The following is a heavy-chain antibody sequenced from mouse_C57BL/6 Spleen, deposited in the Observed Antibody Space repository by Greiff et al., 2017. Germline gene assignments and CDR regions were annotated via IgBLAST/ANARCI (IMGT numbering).Heavy chain of an antibody. V-gene: IGHV5-17*01. CDR1: GFTFSDYG. CDR2: ISSGSSTI. CDR3: ASLQGYFDY. J-gene: IGHJ2*01. Sequence: EVNLVESGGGLVKPGGSLKLSCAASGFTFSDYGMHWVRKAPEKGLEWVAYISSGSSTIYYADTVKGRFTISRDNAKNTLFLQMTSLRSEDTAMYYCASLQGYFDYWGQGTTLTVSS.